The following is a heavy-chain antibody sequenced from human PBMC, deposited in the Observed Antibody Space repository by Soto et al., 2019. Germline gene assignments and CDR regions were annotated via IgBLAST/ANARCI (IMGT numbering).Heavy chain of an antibody. CDR1: GFTFSSYA. V-gene: IGHV3-23*01. CDR2: ISGSGGST. J-gene: IGHJ4*02. Sequence: EVQLLESGGGLVQPGGSLRLSCAASGFTFSSYAMSWVRQAPGKGLEWVSAISGSGGSTYYADSVKGRFTISRDNSKNTLYRQMNSLRAEDTAVYYCAKDAEGFGGSYHRFDYWGQGTLVTVSS. D-gene: IGHD1-26*01. CDR3: AKDAEGFGGSYHRFDY.